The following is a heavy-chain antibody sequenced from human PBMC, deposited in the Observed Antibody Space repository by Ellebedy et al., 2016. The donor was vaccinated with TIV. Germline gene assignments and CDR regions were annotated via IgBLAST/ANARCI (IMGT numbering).Heavy chain of an antibody. Sequence: GESLKISCAASRFIFSDAWMTWVRQAPGKGLEWVARIETKTDGGTSHYAAPVKGRFTISRDDSENTLFLQMNSLQIEDTAIYYCTTGGAFGSYRLFAFWGQGTLVTVSS. V-gene: IGHV3-15*04. J-gene: IGHJ4*02. D-gene: IGHD1-26*01. CDR2: IETKTDGGTS. CDR3: TTGGAFGSYRLFAF. CDR1: RFIFSDAW.